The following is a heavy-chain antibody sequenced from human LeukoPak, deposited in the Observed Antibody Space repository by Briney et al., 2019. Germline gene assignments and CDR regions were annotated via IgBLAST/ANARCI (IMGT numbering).Heavy chain of an antibody. CDR1: GFTFRRYG. CDR2: ISYDGSET. CDR3: AKDGHYRVGGLEH. J-gene: IGHJ4*02. V-gene: IGHV3-30*18. Sequence: PGRSLRLSCAASGFTFRRYGMHWVRRAPGKGLDWVAVISYDGSETYYADSVRGRFTISRDTSKNTLYLQMNSLRIEDTAIYYCAKDGHYRVGGLEHWGQGTLVTVFS. D-gene: IGHD1-26*01.